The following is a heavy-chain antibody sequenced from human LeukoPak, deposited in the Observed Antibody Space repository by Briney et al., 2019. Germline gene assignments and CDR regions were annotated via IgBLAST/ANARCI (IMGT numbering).Heavy chain of an antibody. J-gene: IGHJ4*02. D-gene: IGHD6-6*01. Sequence: SGPTLVKPTQTLTLTCTFSGFSLSTDGVGVGWIRQPPGKALEWLALIYWDGDRRYSPSLKSRLTITKDTSKNQEVLTMTNMDPVDTATYYCAHRPKYTNSVAFFDYWGQGTLVTVSS. CDR3: AHRPKYTNSVAFFDY. CDR1: GFSLSTDGVG. V-gene: IGHV2-5*02. CDR2: IYWDGDR.